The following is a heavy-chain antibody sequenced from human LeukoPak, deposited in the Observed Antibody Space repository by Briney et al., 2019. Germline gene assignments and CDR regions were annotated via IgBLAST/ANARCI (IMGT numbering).Heavy chain of an antibody. D-gene: IGHD6-13*01. J-gene: IGHJ6*02. V-gene: IGHV3-23*01. Sequence: GGSLRLSCAASGFIFSSYSMSWVRQAPGKGLEWVSVITGGGGNTYYVDSVKGRFTISKDNSKNTVYLQMSSLRVDDTAVYYCAKAASSSWPSYYYGMDVWGQGTTVTVSS. CDR2: ITGGGGNT. CDR3: AKAASSSWPSYYYGMDV. CDR1: GFIFSSYS.